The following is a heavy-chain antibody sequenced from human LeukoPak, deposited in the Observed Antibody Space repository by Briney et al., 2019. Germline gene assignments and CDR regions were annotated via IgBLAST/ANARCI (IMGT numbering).Heavy chain of an antibody. Sequence: PSETLSLTCTVSGGSISSSSYYWGWIRQPPGKGLEWIGSIYYSGSTYYNPSLKSRVTISVDTSKNQFSLKLSSVTAADTAVYYCARLNDFWSGYRYYFDYWGQGTLVTVSS. CDR3: ARLNDFWSGYRYYFDY. D-gene: IGHD3-3*01. J-gene: IGHJ4*02. V-gene: IGHV4-39*01. CDR2: IYYSGST. CDR1: GGSISSSSYY.